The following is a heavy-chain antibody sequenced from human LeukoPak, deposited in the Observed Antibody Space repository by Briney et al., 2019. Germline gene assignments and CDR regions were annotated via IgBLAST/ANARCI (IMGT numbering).Heavy chain of an antibody. V-gene: IGHV3-33*03. J-gene: IGHJ3*01. CDR3: AKEVAKGAGAYDV. Sequence: GGSLRLSCVASGFTFNNYVMHWVRQAPGKGLEWVALIWDDEVREDYTESVRGRFTISRDNFKNMMPLEMNSLSDEDTAVYYCAKEVAKGAGAYDVWGQGTKVTISS. CDR1: GFTFNNYV. CDR2: IWDDEVRE.